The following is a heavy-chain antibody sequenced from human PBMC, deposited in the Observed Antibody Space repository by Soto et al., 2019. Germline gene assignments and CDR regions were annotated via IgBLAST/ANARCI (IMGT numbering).Heavy chain of an antibody. CDR2: ISGSGGST. V-gene: IGHV3-23*04. CDR3: AKPYSGRD. CDR1: GGTFSSYA. Sequence: VQLVQSGAEVKKPGSSVKVSCKASGGTFSSYAMSWVRQAPGKGLEWVSAISGSGGSTYYADSVKGRFTISRDNSKNTLYLQMNSLRAEDTAVYYCAKPYSGRDWGQGTLVTVSS. J-gene: IGHJ4*02. D-gene: IGHD1-26*01.